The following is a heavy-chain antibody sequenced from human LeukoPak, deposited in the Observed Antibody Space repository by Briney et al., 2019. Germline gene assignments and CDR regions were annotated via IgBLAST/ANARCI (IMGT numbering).Heavy chain of an antibody. D-gene: IGHD2-15*01. CDR3: ARDCCSGGGPLDI. CDR1: GXTFNNYG. V-gene: IGHV3-23*01. J-gene: IGHJ4*02. Sequence: GGSLRLSCAASGXTFNNYGMAWVRQAPGKGLEWVSTIAVVGGNTHYADSVEGRSTISRQDSNNALHLQLNSLRAEDTAIYYCARDCCSGGGPLDIWGQGTLVTVSS. CDR2: IAVVGGNT.